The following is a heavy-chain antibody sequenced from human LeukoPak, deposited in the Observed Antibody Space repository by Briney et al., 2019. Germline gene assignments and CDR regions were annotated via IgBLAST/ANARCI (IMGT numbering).Heavy chain of an antibody. Sequence: ASVKVSCKASGYTFTSYGISWVRQAPGQGLEWMGWISAYNGNTNYAQKLQGRVTMTTDTSTSTAYMELRSLRSDDTAVCYCARGYCSGGSCYGYYFDYWGQGTLVTVSS. CDR2: ISAYNGNT. J-gene: IGHJ4*02. V-gene: IGHV1-18*01. CDR3: ARGYCSGGSCYGYYFDY. D-gene: IGHD2-15*01. CDR1: GYTFTSYG.